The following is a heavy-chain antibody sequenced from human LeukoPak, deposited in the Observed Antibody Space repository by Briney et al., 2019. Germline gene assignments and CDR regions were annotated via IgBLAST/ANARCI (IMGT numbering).Heavy chain of an antibody. V-gene: IGHV4-59*01. CDR3: ARLENRDYYYGMDV. J-gene: IGHJ6*04. CDR1: GGSISSYY. Sequence: SETLSLTCTVSGGSISSYYWSWIRQPPGQGLEWFGYIYYSGSTNYNPSLKSRVTISVDTSKNQFSLKLSSVTAADTAVYYCARLENRDYYYGMDVWGKGTTVTVSS. CDR2: IYYSGST. D-gene: IGHD3-3*01.